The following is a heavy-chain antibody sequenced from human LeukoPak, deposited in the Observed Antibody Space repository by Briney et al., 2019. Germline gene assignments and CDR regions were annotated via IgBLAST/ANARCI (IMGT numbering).Heavy chain of an antibody. CDR1: GYSFTGYY. D-gene: IGHD3-22*01. J-gene: IGHJ4*02. V-gene: IGHV1-2*02. CDR2: LNPYSGDT. CDR3: ARSGAYYSGMFHFDS. Sequence: GASVKVSCKASGYSFTGYYMHWVRQAPGQGLEWMGWLNPYSGDTAYAQKFQGRVTLTRDTSINTAHMELSRLRSDDTAFYYCARSGAYYSGMFHFDSWGQGTLVAVSS.